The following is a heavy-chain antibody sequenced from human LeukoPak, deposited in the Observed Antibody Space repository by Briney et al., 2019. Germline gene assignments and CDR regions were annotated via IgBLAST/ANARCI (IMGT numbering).Heavy chain of an antibody. CDR3: ARVRDWLSYYYYYGMDV. J-gene: IGHJ6*02. Sequence: GGSLRLSCAVSGFTFSTYALNWVRQAPGKGLEWVSAISDSGASTFYADSVKGRFTISRDGSKNTLYLQMNSLRAEDTAVYYCARVRDWLSYYYYYGMDVWGQGTTVTVSS. V-gene: IGHV3-23*01. D-gene: IGHD3/OR15-3a*01. CDR1: GFTFSTYA. CDR2: ISDSGAST.